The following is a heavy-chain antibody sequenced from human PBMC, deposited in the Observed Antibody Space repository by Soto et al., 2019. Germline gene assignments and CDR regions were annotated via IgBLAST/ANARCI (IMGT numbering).Heavy chain of an antibody. D-gene: IGHD2-21*01. CDR1: GGTFSNYA. CDR3: ARPVEIATISRSYLFY. V-gene: IGHV1-69*01. Sequence: QVQLVQSGAEVKKPGPSVKVSCKASGGTFSNYAINWVRQAPGQGLEWMGGIIPIFGTANYAQKFQGRVTITADESTSTAYLDLSRLRSEDTAVYYCARPVEIATISRSYLFYWGQGTLVTVSS. J-gene: IGHJ4*02. CDR2: IIPIFGTA.